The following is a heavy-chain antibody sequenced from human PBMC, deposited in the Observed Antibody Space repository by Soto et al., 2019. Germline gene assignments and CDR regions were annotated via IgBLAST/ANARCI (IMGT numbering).Heavy chain of an antibody. D-gene: IGHD5-12*01. CDR3: ARGNVATIFDFDY. V-gene: IGHV3-21*01. CDR2: ISSSSSYI. Sequence: VQLLESGGGLVQPGGSLRLSCAASGFTFSSYAMSWVRQAPGKGLEWVSSISSSSSYIYYADSVKGRFTISRDNAKNSLYLQMNSLRAEDTAVYYCARGNVATIFDFDYWGQGTLVTVSS. J-gene: IGHJ4*02. CDR1: GFTFSSYA.